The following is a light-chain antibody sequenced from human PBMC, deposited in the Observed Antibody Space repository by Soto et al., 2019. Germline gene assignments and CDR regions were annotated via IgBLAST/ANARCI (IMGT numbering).Light chain of an antibody. CDR3: QLYCSSPLFT. V-gene: IGKV3-20*01. CDR1: QSVSSSY. J-gene: IGKJ3*01. Sequence: EIVLTQSPGTLSLSPGERATLSCRTSQSVSSSYLAWYQQKPGQAPRLLIYGASNRATGIPDRFSGSGSGTDFTLTISRLEPEDFAVYYCQLYCSSPLFTFGPGTKVDIK. CDR2: GAS.